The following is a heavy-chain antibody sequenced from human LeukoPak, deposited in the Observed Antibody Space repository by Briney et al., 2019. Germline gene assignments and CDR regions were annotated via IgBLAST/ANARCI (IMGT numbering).Heavy chain of an antibody. Sequence: GGSLRLSCAASVFTFSSYWMSWVRQAPGKGLEWVSAISGSGGSTFYADSVKGRFTISRDNSKNTLYLQMNSLRAEDTAVYYCAKDQYYYDSSGYYWDAFDIWGQGTMVTVSS. CDR3: AKDQYYYDSSGYYWDAFDI. CDR1: VFTFSSYW. J-gene: IGHJ3*02. CDR2: ISGSGGST. D-gene: IGHD3-22*01. V-gene: IGHV3-23*01.